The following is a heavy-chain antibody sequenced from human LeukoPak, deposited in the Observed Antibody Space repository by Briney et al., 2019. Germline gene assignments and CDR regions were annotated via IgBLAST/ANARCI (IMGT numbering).Heavy chain of an antibody. D-gene: IGHD6-19*01. Sequence: GGSLRLSCAASGITFSSYWMGWVRQAPGKGLEWVANIKQDGSEKYYVDSVKGRFTISRDNAKNSLYLQMNSLRAEDTAVYYCARDWGIAVAGRGEKDYWGQGTLVTVSS. CDR3: ARDWGIAVAGRGEKDY. J-gene: IGHJ4*02. V-gene: IGHV3-7*01. CDR2: IKQDGSEK. CDR1: GITFSSYW.